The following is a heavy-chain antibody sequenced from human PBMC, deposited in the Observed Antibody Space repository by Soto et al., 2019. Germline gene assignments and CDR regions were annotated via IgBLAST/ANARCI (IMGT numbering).Heavy chain of an antibody. CDR1: GDSLSVAGYY. Sequence: TLSLSCSGFGDSLSVAGYYWAWIRQPPGKGLEWIGYICYSGSTYYNPSLKGRVTISVDRSKNQFSLKLSSVTAADTAVYYCAGRREAIVGPYQDYWGQGTLVTVSS. CDR2: ICYSGST. CDR3: AGRREAIVGPYQDY. D-gene: IGHD3-3*01. V-gene: IGHV4-30-2*01. J-gene: IGHJ4*02.